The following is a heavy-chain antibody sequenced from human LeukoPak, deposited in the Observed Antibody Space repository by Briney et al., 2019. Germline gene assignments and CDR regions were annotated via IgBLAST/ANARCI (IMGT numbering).Heavy chain of an antibody. CDR1: GGSFSGYY. CDR2: INHSGST. J-gene: IGHJ4*02. V-gene: IGHV4-34*01. CDR3: ARFSSYYSNYVLNY. D-gene: IGHD4-11*01. Sequence: SETLSLTCAVYGGSFSGYYWSWIRQPPGKGLEWVGEINHSGSTNYNPSLKSRVTISVDTPKNQFSLKLSSVTAADTAVYYCARFSSYYSNYVLNYWGQGTLVTVSS.